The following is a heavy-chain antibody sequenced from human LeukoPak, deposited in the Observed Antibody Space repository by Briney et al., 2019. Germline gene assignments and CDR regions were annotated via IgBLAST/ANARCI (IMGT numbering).Heavy chain of an antibody. J-gene: IGHJ4*02. V-gene: IGHV4-59*08. CDR2: IYHSGST. CDR1: GGSISNYY. Sequence: SETLSLTCSVSGGSISNYYWSWIRQPPGKGLEWIGYIYHSGSTNYNPSVKSRVTISVDTSKNQFSLKLSSVTAADTAVYYCARLCGGDCYSGDYWGQGTLVTVSS. CDR3: ARLCGGDCYSGDY. D-gene: IGHD2-21*01.